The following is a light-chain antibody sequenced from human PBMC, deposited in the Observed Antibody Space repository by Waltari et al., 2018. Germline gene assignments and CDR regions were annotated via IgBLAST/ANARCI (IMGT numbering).Light chain of an antibody. Sequence: DIQMTQSPSSLSASVGDRVSITCRASQSISTYLNWYQQKPGKAPDLLIYLASNLQSGVPSRFSGSGSGTDFTLTISSLQPEDFATYYCQQSYSFPWTFGQGTKVEIK. V-gene: IGKV1-39*01. J-gene: IGKJ1*01. CDR2: LAS. CDR3: QQSYSFPWT. CDR1: QSISTY.